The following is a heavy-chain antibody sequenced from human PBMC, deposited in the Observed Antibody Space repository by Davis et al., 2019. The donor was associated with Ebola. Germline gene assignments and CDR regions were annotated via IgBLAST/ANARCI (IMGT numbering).Heavy chain of an antibody. D-gene: IGHD6-19*01. V-gene: IGHV3-23*01. J-gene: IGHJ5*02. CDR3: AVTPFRNPTVAGIRWFDP. CDR2: ISGSGGST. CDR1: GFTFSSYA. Sequence: PGGSLRLSCAASGFTFSSYAMSWVRQAPGKGLEWVSAISGSGGSTYYAASVKGRFTISRDNAKNTLYLQMNSLRSEDTAVYYCAVTPFRNPTVAGIRWFDPWGQGTLVTVSS.